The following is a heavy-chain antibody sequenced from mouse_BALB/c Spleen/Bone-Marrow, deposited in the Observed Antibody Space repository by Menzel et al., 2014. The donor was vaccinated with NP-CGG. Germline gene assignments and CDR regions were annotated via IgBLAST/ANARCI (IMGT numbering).Heavy chain of an antibody. D-gene: IGHD1-2*01. CDR1: GFDFSRFW. Sequence: EVKLMESGGGLVQPGGSLKLSCAASGFDFSRFWMSWVRQAPGKGLEWIGEINPDSGTINYTPSLKDKFIISRVNAKNTLYLQKSKVRSEDTALYYCTRLHYYGYSAYWGQGTLVTVST. V-gene: IGHV4-1*02. CDR3: TRLHYYGYSAY. J-gene: IGHJ3*01. CDR2: INPDSGTI.